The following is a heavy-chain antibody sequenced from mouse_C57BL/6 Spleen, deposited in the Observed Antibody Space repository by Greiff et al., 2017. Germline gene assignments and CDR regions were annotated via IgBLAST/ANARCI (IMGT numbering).Heavy chain of an antibody. CDR1: GFSLTSYA. V-gene: IGHV2-9-1*01. D-gene: IGHD2-2*01. Sequence: VKLVESGPGLVAPSQSLSITCTVSGFSLTSYAISWVRQPPGKGLEWLGVIWTGGGTNYNSALKSRLSISKDNSKSQVFLKWNSLQTDDTARYYCARALYGYDQAWFAYWGQGTLVTVSA. CDR2: IWTGGGT. J-gene: IGHJ3*01. CDR3: ARALYGYDQAWFAY.